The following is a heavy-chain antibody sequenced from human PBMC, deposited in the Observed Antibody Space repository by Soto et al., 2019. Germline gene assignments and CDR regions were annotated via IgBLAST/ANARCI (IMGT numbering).Heavy chain of an antibody. D-gene: IGHD3-3*01. CDR2: ISGSGGST. V-gene: IGHV3-23*01. CDR1: GFTFSSYA. Sequence: GGSLRLSCAASGFTFSSYAMSWVRQAPGKGLEWVSAISGSGGSTHYADSVKGRFTISRDNSKNTLYLQMNSLRAEDTAVYYCAKTPDLEWEYYFDYWGQGTLVTVSS. CDR3: AKTPDLEWEYYFDY. J-gene: IGHJ4*02.